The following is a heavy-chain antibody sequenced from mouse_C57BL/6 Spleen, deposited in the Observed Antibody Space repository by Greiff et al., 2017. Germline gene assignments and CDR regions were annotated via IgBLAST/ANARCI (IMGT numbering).Heavy chain of an antibody. CDR3: EAWFAY. CDR2: INPNNGGT. Sequence: VQLQQSGPELVKPGASVKISCKASGYTFTDYYMNWVKQSHGKSLEWIGDINPNNGGTSYNQKFKGKATLTVDKSSSTAYMELRSLTSEDSAVYYCEAWFAYWGQGTLVTVSA. J-gene: IGHJ3*01. V-gene: IGHV1-26*01. CDR1: GYTFTDYY.